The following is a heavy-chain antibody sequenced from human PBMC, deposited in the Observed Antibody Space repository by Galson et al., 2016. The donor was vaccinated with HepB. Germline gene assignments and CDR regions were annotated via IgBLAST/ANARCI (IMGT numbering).Heavy chain of an antibody. Sequence: ETLSLTCTVSGGSMSTYYWSWIRQPPGKGLEWIGYIYYSGSTNYSPSLKSRVTISVDTSKNQFSLKLSSVTAADTAVYYCARDLTMVTTGWFDPWGQGILVTVSS. J-gene: IGHJ5*02. CDR1: GGSMSTYY. D-gene: IGHD5-18*01. CDR3: ARDLTMVTTGWFDP. V-gene: IGHV4-59*01. CDR2: IYYSGST.